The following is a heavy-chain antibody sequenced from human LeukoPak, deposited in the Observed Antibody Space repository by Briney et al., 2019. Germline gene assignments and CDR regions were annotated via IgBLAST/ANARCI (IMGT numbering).Heavy chain of an antibody. Sequence: ASVKVSCKTSGGTFSNYVISWVRQAPGQGLEWMGGIIPIFSTADYAQKFKGRVTINADESTSTAYIELSNLRPEDTAVYYCAVGLRSSGSYQNWGHAFDIWGQGTMVTVSS. D-gene: IGHD3-10*01. J-gene: IGHJ3*02. CDR1: GGTFSNYV. CDR3: AVGLRSSGSYQNWGHAFDI. CDR2: IIPIFSTA. V-gene: IGHV1-69*13.